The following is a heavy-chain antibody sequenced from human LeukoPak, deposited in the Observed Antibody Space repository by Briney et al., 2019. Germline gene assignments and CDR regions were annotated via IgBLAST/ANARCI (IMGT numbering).Heavy chain of an antibody. CDR2: IYYSGST. D-gene: IGHD3-10*01. CDR3: ARGGPRSLHY. Sequence: SETLSLTCAVSGGSISSGGYYWSWIRQHPGKGLEWIGYIYYSGSTYYNPSLKSRVTISVDTSKNQFSLKLSSVTAADTAVYYCARGGPRSLHYWGQGTLVTVSS. V-gene: IGHV4-31*11. J-gene: IGHJ4*02. CDR1: GGSISSGGYY.